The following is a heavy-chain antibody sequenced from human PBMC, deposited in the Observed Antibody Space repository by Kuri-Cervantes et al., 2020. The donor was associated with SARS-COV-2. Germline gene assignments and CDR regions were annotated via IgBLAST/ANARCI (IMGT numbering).Heavy chain of an antibody. CDR3: ARGGAYSKSNDY. J-gene: IGHJ4*02. Sequence: SETLSLTCTVSGGSISSSSYYWGWIRQPPGKGLEWIGYIYYSGSTNYNPSLKSRVTISVDTSKNQFSLRLSSVTAADTAVYYCARGGAYSKSNDYWGQGTLATFPS. CDR1: GGSISSSSYY. V-gene: IGHV4-61*05. D-gene: IGHD4-11*01. CDR2: IYYSGST.